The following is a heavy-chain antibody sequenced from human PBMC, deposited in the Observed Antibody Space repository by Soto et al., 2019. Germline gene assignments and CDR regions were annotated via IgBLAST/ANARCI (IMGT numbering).Heavy chain of an antibody. CDR1: GFTFSSYA. CDR3: ARAPLWSGYIFDY. Sequence: GGSLRLSCAASGFTFSSYAMHWVRQAPGKGLEYVSAISSNGGSTYYANSVKGRFTISRDNSKNTLYLQMGSLRAEDMAVYYCARAPLWSGYIFDYWGQGTLVTVSS. D-gene: IGHD3-3*01. CDR2: ISSNGGST. V-gene: IGHV3-64*01. J-gene: IGHJ4*02.